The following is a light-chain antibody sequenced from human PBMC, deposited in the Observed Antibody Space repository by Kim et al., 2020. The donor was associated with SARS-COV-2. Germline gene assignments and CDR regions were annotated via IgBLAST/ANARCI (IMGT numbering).Light chain of an antibody. CDR3: QQYSSYPLCT. CDR2: DGS. J-gene: IGKJ2*02. V-gene: IGKV1-5*01. CDR1: QSISSW. Sequence: ASVGDRVTITCRASQSISSWLAWYQQKQGKAPKLLIYDGSSLQSGVPSRFSGSGSGTEFTLTISSLQPDDLATYYCQQYSSYPLCTFGQGTKLEI.